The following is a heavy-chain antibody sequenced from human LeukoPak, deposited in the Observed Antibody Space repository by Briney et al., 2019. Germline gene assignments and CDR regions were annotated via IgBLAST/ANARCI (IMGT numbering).Heavy chain of an antibody. Sequence: GGSLRLSCAASGFTFSNYAMSWVRQAPGKGLEWVSTINDRGIATYYADSVKGRFTISRDNSKNTLSLQVSSLRAEDTAVYYCAKGYCSGGSCYGGYYFDYWGQGTLVTVSS. J-gene: IGHJ4*02. CDR2: INDRGIAT. V-gene: IGHV3-23*01. CDR1: GFTFSNYA. CDR3: AKGYCSGGSCYGGYYFDY. D-gene: IGHD2-15*01.